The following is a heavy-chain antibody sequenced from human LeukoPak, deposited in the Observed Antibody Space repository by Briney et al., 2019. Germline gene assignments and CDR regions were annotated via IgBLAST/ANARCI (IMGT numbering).Heavy chain of an antibody. Sequence: PSETLSLTCIVSGGSISSSSYYWAWLRQPPGKGLEWLGSIYHSGSTYYSPSLKSRLTMSVDTSKTQFSLKLSSLTAADTAVYYCARLRSNYYQSTGYFDKWGQGTLVTVSS. CDR2: IYHSGST. J-gene: IGHJ4*02. D-gene: IGHD3-22*01. CDR3: ARLRSNYYQSTGYFDK. V-gene: IGHV4-39*01. CDR1: GGSISSSSYY.